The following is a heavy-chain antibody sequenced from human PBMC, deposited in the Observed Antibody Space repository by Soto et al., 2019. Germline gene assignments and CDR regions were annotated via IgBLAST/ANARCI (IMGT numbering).Heavy chain of an antibody. J-gene: IGHJ4*02. CDR3: ARDYHIAVAGIDY. D-gene: IGHD6-19*01. V-gene: IGHV1-18*01. Sequence: QVQLVQSGAEAKKPGASVKVSCKASGYTFTSYGISWVRQAPGQGLEWMGWISAYNGNTNYAQKLQGRVTMTTDTSTSTDYMELRSLRSDDTDVYYCARDYHIAVAGIDYWGQGTLVTVSS. CDR1: GYTFTSYG. CDR2: ISAYNGNT.